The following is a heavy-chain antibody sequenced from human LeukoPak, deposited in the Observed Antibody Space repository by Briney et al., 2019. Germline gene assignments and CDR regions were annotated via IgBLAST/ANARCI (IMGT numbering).Heavy chain of an antibody. CDR3: AAVSGFNHY. V-gene: IGHV4-38-2*02. CDR1: GYSISSGYY. D-gene: IGHD3-3*01. Sequence: SETLSLTCTVSGYSISSGYYWGWIRQPPGKGLEWIGSIYHSGSTYYNPSLKSRVTISVDTSKNQFSLKLSSVTAADTAVYYCAAVSGFNHYWGQGTLVTVSS. CDR2: IYHSGST. J-gene: IGHJ4*02.